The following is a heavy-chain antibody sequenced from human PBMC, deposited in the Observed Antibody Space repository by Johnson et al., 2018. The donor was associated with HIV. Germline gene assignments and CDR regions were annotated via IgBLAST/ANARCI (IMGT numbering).Heavy chain of an antibody. Sequence: QVQLVESGGGVVQPGRSLRLSCAASGFTFSSYGMHWVRQAPGKGLEWVAFISYDGSNKYYADSVTGRLTISRDNSRNTLYLQMNSLRAEDTTVYFCAIMSAPEDADAFDFWGQGTMVTVSS. D-gene: IGHD1-14*01. CDR3: AIMSAPEDADAFDF. V-gene: IGHV3-30*19. J-gene: IGHJ3*01. CDR1: GFTFSSYG. CDR2: ISYDGSNK.